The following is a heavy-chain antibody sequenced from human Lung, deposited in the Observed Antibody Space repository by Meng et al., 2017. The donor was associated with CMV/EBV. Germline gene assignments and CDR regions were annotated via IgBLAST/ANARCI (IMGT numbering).Heavy chain of an antibody. CDR2: IRYDGSKE. CDR1: GFIFSSYG. V-gene: IGHV3-30*02. Sequence: GGSXRLXCAASGFIFSSYGMHWVRQAPGKGLEWVAFIRYDGSKEYYVDFVKGRFTISRDNSKNTLYLQMHSLRPGDTAVYYCAKERIRYNYGSETIDYWGQGTLVTVSS. CDR3: AKERIRYNYGSETIDY. J-gene: IGHJ4*02. D-gene: IGHD5-18*01.